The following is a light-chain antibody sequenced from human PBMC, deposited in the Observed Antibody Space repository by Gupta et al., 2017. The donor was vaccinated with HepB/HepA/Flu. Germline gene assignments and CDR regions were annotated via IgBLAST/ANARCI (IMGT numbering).Light chain of an antibody. V-gene: IGLV2-11*01. CDR1: STDVGNYNF. CDR2: AVI. CDR3: CSYAGTYTPG. J-gene: IGLJ1*01. Sequence: QSALTKPRSVSGPPGQSVTISVTATSTDVGNYNFVSWYQHHPGKAPKIIIYAVIKRPSGVPDCFSGSKSGTTASLTSSGLQADEEADYYCCSYAGTYTPGFGNGTTVTVL.